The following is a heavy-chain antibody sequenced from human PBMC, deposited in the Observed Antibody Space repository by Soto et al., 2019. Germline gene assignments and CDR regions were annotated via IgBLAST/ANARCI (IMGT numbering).Heavy chain of an antibody. V-gene: IGHV1-69*13. CDR2: IIPIFGTA. CDR1: GGTFSSYA. J-gene: IGHJ5*02. CDR3: ARDRIVVAPAARYNWFDP. D-gene: IGHD2-2*01. Sequence: SVKVSCKASGGTFSSYAISWVRQAPGQGLEWMGGIIPIFGTANYAQKFQGRVTITADESTSTAYMELSSLRSEDTAVYYCARDRIVVAPAARYNWFDPWGQGTLVTVSS.